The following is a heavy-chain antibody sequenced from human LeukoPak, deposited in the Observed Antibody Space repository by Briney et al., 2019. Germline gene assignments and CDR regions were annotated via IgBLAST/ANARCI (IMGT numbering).Heavy chain of an antibody. CDR3: ARLANYCSSTSCYPDY. J-gene: IGHJ4*02. Sequence: ASVKVSCKASGYTFTSYYMHRVRQAPGQGLEWMGIINPSGGSTSYAQKFQGRVTMTRDTSTSTVYMELSSLRSEDTAVYYCARLANYCSSTSCYPDYWGQGTLVTVSS. CDR1: GYTFTSYY. V-gene: IGHV1-46*01. CDR2: INPSGGST. D-gene: IGHD2-2*01.